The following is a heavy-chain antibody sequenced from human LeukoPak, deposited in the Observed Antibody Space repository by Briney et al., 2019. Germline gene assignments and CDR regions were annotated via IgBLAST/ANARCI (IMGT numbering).Heavy chain of an antibody. V-gene: IGHV3-30*02. CDR2: IYYDGSDS. CDR1: GFTFINYG. Sequence: PGGSLRLSCSASGFTFINYGMHWVRQAPGKGLEWVAFIYYDGSDSYDADAVKGQFTISRDNSNNTVYLQMNSLRAEDTAVYYCAKDLELSTTVASNFEYWGQGTLVTVSS. J-gene: IGHJ4*01. D-gene: IGHD4-23*01. CDR3: AKDLELSTTVASNFEY.